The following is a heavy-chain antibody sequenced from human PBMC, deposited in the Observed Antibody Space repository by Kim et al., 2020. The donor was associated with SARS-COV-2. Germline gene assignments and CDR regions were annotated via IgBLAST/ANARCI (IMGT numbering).Heavy chain of an antibody. CDR1: GFTFSSYE. CDR3: ARDLFYGMARRDPSDY. V-gene: IGHV3-48*03. D-gene: IGHD4-17*01. Sequence: GGSLRLSCAASGFTFSSYEMNWVRQAPGKGLEWVSYISSSGSTIYYADSVKGRFTISRDNAKNSLYLQMNSLRAEDTAVYYCARDLFYGMARRDPSDYWGQGTLVTVSS. J-gene: IGHJ4*02. CDR2: ISSSGSTI.